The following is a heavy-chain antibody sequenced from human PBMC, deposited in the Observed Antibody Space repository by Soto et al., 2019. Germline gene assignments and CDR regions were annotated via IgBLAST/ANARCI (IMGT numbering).Heavy chain of an antibody. V-gene: IGHV1-24*01. CDR2: FDPEDGET. J-gene: IGHJ3*02. D-gene: IGHD3-9*01. CDR1: GYTLTELS. Sequence: ASVKVSCKVSGYTLTELSMHWVRQAPGKGLEWMGGFDPEDGETIYAQKFQGRVTMTEDTSTDTAYMELSSLRSEDTAVYYCATTPPPQLRYFDWFPDSDAFDIWGQGTMVTVSS. CDR3: ATTPPPQLRYFDWFPDSDAFDI.